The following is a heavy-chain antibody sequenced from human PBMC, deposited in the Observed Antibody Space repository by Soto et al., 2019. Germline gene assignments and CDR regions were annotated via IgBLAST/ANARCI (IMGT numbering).Heavy chain of an antibody. CDR3: ARGGIIRNYCLES. V-gene: IGHV3-30*04. D-gene: IGHD3-3*01. Sequence: GGSLRLSCAASGFTFSSYAMHWVRQVPGKGLEWVAVISYDGKNESYADFVKGRFTISRDNSKNTLYLQMSRLRSDDTAVYYCARGGIIRNYCLESWGQGTQVTVSS. CDR1: GFTFSSYA. CDR2: ISYDGKNE. J-gene: IGHJ5*01.